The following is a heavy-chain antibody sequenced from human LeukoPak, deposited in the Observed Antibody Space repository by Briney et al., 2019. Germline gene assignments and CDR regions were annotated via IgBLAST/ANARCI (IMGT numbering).Heavy chain of an antibody. Sequence: GGSLRLSCAASGITFSNAWMSWVRQAPGKGLEWAGRIKTKSYGEATDYAAPVKGRFTISRDDSKNTLYLQMNSLKTGDTAVHYCPTARHDGYEYWGQGTLVTVSS. CDR2: IKTKSYGEAT. J-gene: IGHJ4*02. D-gene: IGHD5-12*01. V-gene: IGHV3-15*01. CDR1: GITFSNAW. CDR3: PTARHDGYEY.